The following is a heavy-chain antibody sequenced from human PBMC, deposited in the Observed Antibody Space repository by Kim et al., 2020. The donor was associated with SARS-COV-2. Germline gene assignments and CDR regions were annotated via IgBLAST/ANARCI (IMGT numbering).Heavy chain of an antibody. CDR1: GFRFSSFW. CDR2: IKQDGSEK. J-gene: IGHJ4*02. V-gene: IGHV3-7*03. D-gene: IGHD2-21*01. CDR3: AGRGWGDYIVLFDY. Sequence: GGSLRLSCAASGFRFSSFWMSWVRQAPGKGLEWVTNIKQDGSEKYYVDSVKGRFTISRENAKNSAYLQMNSLTAEDTAMYYFAGRGWGDYIVLFDYWGQG.